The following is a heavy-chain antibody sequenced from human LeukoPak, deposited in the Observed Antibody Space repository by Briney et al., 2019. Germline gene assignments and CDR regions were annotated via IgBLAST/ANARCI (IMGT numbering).Heavy chain of an antibody. CDR3: ARFGSSGWYGGNWFDP. CDR1: ENSFTTSW. J-gene: IGHJ5*02. D-gene: IGHD6-19*01. Sequence: GESLKISCKASENSFTTSWIGWVRQMPGRGLEWMGIIYPGDSDTRYSPSFQGQVTISADKSISTAYLQWSSLKASDTAMYYCARFGSSGWYGGNWFDPWGQGTLVTVSS. V-gene: IGHV5-51*01. CDR2: IYPGDSDT.